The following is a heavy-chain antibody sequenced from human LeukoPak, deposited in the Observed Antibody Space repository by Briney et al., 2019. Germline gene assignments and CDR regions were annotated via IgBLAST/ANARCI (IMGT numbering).Heavy chain of an antibody. Sequence: GGSLRLSCAASGFTFSSYGMHWVRQAPGKGLEWVAVIWYDGSNKYYADSVKGRFTISRDNSKNTLYLQMNSLRAEDTAVYYRVWELLGSGPFDYWGQGTLVTVSS. J-gene: IGHJ4*02. CDR3: VWELLGSGPFDY. V-gene: IGHV3-30*02. CDR1: GFTFSSYG. CDR2: IWYDGSNK. D-gene: IGHD1-26*01.